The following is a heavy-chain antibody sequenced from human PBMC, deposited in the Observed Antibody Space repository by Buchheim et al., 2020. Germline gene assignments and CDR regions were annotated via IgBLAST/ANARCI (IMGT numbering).Heavy chain of an antibody. CDR2: IYYSGST. V-gene: IGHV4-39*01. Sequence: QLQLQESGPGLVKPSETLSLTCTVSGGSISSSSYYWGWIRQPPGKGLEWIGSIYYSGSTYYNPSLKSRVTISVDTSKNQFSLKLSSVTAADTAVYYCARLTWLGQRVWYFDYWGQGTL. J-gene: IGHJ4*02. D-gene: IGHD1/OR15-1a*01. CDR1: GGSISSSSYY. CDR3: ARLTWLGQRVWYFDY.